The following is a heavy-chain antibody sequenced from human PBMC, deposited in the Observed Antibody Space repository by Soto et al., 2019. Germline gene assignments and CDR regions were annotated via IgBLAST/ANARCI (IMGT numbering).Heavy chain of an antibody. CDR3: ARLTGTERVYYGMDV. D-gene: IGHD7-27*01. J-gene: IGHJ6*02. Sequence: LGESLKISCKGSGYSFTSYCIGWVRQMPGKGLEWMGIIYPGDSDTRYSPSFQGQVTISADKSISTAYLQWSSLKASDTAMYYCARLTGTERVYYGMDVWGQGTTVTVSS. CDR2: IYPGDSDT. V-gene: IGHV5-51*01. CDR1: GYSFTSYC.